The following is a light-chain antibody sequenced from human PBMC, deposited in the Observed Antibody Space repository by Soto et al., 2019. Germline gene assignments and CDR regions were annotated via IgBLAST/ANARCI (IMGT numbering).Light chain of an antibody. CDR3: LQEHIFPYT. J-gene: IGKJ2*01. Sequence: AIQMTQSPSSLSASVGDRVTITCRASQGIETDLAWYQKKPGKAPKLLIYSASTLQSGVPSRFTGTGSGTDFTLSISSLQPEDSATYYCLQEHIFPYTFGQGTKLEI. CDR1: QGIETD. CDR2: SAS. V-gene: IGKV1-6*01.